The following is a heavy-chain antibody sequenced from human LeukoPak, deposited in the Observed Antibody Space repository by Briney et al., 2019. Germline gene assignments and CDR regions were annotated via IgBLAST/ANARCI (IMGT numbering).Heavy chain of an antibody. D-gene: IGHD5-18*01. J-gene: IGHJ4*02. CDR1: GFIFINYS. V-gene: IGHV3-48*01. CDR3: ARALGYSYGYAVDY. CDR2: ISSSSGTI. Sequence: GSLRLSCAASGFIFINYSMNWVRQTPGKGLEWLSYISSSSGTIYYADSVKGRFTISGDNAKNSLHLQMNSLRAEDTAVYYCARALGYSYGYAVDYWGQGTRVTVSS.